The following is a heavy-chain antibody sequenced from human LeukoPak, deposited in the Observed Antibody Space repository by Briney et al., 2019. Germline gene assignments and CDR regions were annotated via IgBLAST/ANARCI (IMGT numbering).Heavy chain of an antibody. V-gene: IGHV3-21*01. Sequence: GGSLRLSCVVTGFTFSDAWMNWVRQAPGKGLGWVSSISSSSSYIYYADSVKGRFTISRDNAKNSLYLQMNSLRAEDTAVYYCARAAAFTVTSNFDYWGQGTLVTVSS. CDR1: GFTFSDAW. CDR3: ARAAAFTVTSNFDY. CDR2: ISSSSSYI. J-gene: IGHJ4*02. D-gene: IGHD4-17*01.